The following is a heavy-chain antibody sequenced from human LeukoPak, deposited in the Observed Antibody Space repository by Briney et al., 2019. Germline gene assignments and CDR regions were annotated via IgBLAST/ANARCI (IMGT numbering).Heavy chain of an antibody. CDR3: ARSIAARRDAFDI. V-gene: IGHV4-39*01. J-gene: IGHJ3*02. CDR1: GGSISSYY. CDR2: IYYSGST. D-gene: IGHD6-6*01. Sequence: SETLSLTCTVSGGSISSYYWSWIRQPPGKGLEWIESIYYSGSTYYNPSLKSRVTISVDTSKNQFSLKLSSVTAADTAVYYCARSIAARRDAFDIWGQGTMVTVSS.